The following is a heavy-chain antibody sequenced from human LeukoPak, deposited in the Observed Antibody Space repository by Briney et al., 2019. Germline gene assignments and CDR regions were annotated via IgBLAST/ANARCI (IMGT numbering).Heavy chain of an antibody. V-gene: IGHV3-13*01. CDR1: GFTFSSNG. CDR2: IGAAGDT. J-gene: IGHJ6*03. Sequence: GGSLRLSCVASGFTFSSNGMHWVRQATGKGLEWVSSIGAAGDTYYPGSVKGRFTISRENAKNSLYLQMNSLRAGDTAIYYCARASYYMDVWGKGTTVTISS. CDR3: ARASYYMDV.